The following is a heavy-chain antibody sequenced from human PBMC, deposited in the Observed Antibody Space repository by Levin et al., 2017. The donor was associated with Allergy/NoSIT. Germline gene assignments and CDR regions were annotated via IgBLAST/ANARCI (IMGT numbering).Heavy chain of an antibody. CDR2: INHSGST. CDR3: ARHYGSGSYYNRWGAFDI. CDR1: GGSFSGYY. D-gene: IGHD3-10*01. V-gene: IGHV4-34*01. Sequence: GSLRLSCAVYGGSFSGYYWSWIRQPPGKGLEWIGEINHSGSTNYNPSLKSRVTISVDTSKNQFSLKLSSVTAADTAVYYCARHYGSGSYYNRWGAFDIWGQGTMVTVSS. J-gene: IGHJ3*02.